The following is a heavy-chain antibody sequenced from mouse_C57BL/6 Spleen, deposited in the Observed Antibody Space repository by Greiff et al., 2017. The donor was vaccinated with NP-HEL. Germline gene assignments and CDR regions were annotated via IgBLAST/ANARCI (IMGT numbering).Heavy chain of an antibody. CDR2: ISYDGSN. CDR3: ARDTTVVATPYYFDY. D-gene: IGHD1-1*01. CDR1: GYSITSGYY. J-gene: IGHJ2*01. Sequence: EVKLVESGPGLVKPSQSLSLTCSVTGYSITSGYYWNWIRQFPGNKLEWMGYISYDGSNNYNPSLKNRITITRDTSKNQFFLKLNSVTTEDTATYYCARDTTVVATPYYFDYWGQGTTLTVSS. V-gene: IGHV3-6*01.